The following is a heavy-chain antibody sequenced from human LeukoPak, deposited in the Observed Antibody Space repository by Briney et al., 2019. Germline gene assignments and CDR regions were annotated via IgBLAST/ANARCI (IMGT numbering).Heavy chain of an antibody. J-gene: IGHJ6*03. CDR3: ARHGKKSGYDSYYYYYYYMDV. Sequence: SGTLSLTCTVSGGSISSRSYYWGWIRQPPGKGLEWLGTIYYSGSTYYNPPLKSRVTIPVDTSKNQFSLKLCSVTAADTAVYYCARHGKKSGYDSYYYYYYYMDVWGKGTTVSVSS. D-gene: IGHD5-12*01. V-gene: IGHV4-39*01. CDR2: IYYSGST. CDR1: GGSISSRSYY.